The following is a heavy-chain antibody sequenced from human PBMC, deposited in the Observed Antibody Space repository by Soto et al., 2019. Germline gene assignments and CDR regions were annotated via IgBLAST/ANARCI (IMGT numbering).Heavy chain of an antibody. J-gene: IGHJ6*02. Sequence: GSLRLSCAASGFTFSSYWMHWFRQAPGKGLVWVSRINSDGSSTSYADSVKGRFTISRDNAKNTLYLQMNSVRAEVTAVYYCARDQQQLVYGMDVWGQGTTVTVSS. CDR3: ARDQQQLVYGMDV. D-gene: IGHD6-13*01. V-gene: IGHV3-74*01. CDR1: GFTFSSYW. CDR2: INSDGSST.